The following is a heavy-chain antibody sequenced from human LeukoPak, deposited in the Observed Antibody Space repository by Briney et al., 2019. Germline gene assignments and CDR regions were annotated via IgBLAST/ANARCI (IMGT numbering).Heavy chain of an antibody. D-gene: IGHD6-19*01. Sequence: PSETLSLTCTVSGGSISSNIDYWGWIRQPPGKGLEWIGSIYYSGSTYYNPSLKSRVTISVDTSKNQFSLKLSSVTAADTAVYYCARRVAVAGDLFDLWGRGTLVTVSS. CDR2: IYYSGST. CDR1: GGSISSNIDY. J-gene: IGHJ2*01. CDR3: ARRVAVAGDLFDL. V-gene: IGHV4-39*07.